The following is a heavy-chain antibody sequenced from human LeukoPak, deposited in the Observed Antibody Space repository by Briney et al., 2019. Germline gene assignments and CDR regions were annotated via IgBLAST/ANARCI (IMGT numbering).Heavy chain of an antibody. CDR3: VRSLRSADF. Sequence: GGSLRLSCAASGFSFSNYWMSWVRQAPGKGLEWVANIKQDGSEKFYVGSVRGRFTISRDNAKNSLYLQMNSLRAEDTAVYYCVRSLRSADFWGQGTLVTVSS. CDR2: IKQDGSEK. CDR1: GFSFSNYW. J-gene: IGHJ4*02. V-gene: IGHV3-7*01.